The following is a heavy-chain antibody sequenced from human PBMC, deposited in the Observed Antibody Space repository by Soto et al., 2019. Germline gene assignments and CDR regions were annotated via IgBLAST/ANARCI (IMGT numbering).Heavy chain of an antibody. CDR3: ARDRVPHHYSQWPTPNGY. V-gene: IGHV1-2*02. CDR2: INPNSGGT. D-gene: IGHD6-19*01. J-gene: IGHJ4*02. CDR1: GYTFTGYY. Sequence: ASVKVSCKASGYTFTGYYMHWVRQAPGQGLEWMGWINPNSGGTNYAQKFQGRVTMTRDTSISTAYMELSRLRSDDTAVYHCARDRVPHHYSQWPTPNGYWGQGTLVTVS.